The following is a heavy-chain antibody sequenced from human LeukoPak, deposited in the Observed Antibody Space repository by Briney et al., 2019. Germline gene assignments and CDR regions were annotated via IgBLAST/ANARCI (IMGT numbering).Heavy chain of an antibody. J-gene: IGHJ4*02. CDR2: ISAYNGNT. CDR1: GYTFTSYG. Sequence: ASVKVSCKASGYTFTSYGISWVRQAPGQGLEWMGWISAYNGNTNYAQKLQGRVTMTTDTSTSTAYMELRSLRSDDTAVYYCARDRIPHSSVTAFSDYWGQGTLVTVSS. D-gene: IGHD4-17*01. CDR3: ARDRIPHSSVTAFSDY. V-gene: IGHV1-18*01.